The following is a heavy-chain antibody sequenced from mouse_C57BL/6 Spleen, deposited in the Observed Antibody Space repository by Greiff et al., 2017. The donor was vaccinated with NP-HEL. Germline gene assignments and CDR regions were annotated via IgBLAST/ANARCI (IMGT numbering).Heavy chain of an antibody. D-gene: IGHD1-1*01. CDR2: IYPGDGDT. J-gene: IGHJ2*01. Sequence: VQLQQSGAELVKPGASVKISCKASGYAFSSYWMNWVKQRPGKGLEWIGQIYPGDGDTNYNGKFEGKATLTADKSSSTAYMQLSSLTSEDSAVYFCARKDYYYGSPFDYWGQGTTLTVSS. CDR3: ARKDYYYGSPFDY. V-gene: IGHV1-80*01. CDR1: GYAFSSYW.